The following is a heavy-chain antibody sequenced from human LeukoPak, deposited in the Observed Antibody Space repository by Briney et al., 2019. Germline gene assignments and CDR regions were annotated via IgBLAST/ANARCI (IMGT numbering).Heavy chain of an antibody. CDR1: GGTFSGYY. CDR3: ARRATGYSSNRFDY. Sequence: SETLSLTCAVYGGTFSGYYWGWIRQPPGKGLEWIGEINHSGSTKYNPSLKSRGTISVDTSKNQFSLKLSSVTAADTAVYYCARRATGYSSNRFDYWGQGTLVTVSS. V-gene: IGHV4-34*01. J-gene: IGHJ4*02. CDR2: INHSGST. D-gene: IGHD6-13*01.